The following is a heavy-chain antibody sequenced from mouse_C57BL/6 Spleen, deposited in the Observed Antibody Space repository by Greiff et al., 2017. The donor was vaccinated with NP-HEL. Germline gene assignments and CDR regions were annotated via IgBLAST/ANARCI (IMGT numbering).Heavy chain of an antibody. J-gene: IGHJ1*03. Sequence: EVKLMESGPGLVKPSQSLSLTCSVTGYSITSGYYWNWIRQFPGNKLEWMGYISYDGNNNYNPSLKNRISITRDKSKNQLFLKLNSVTTEDTATYYCARDPDWYFDVWGTGTTVTVSS. CDR3: ARDPDWYFDV. CDR2: ISYDGNN. CDR1: GYSITSGYY. V-gene: IGHV3-6*01.